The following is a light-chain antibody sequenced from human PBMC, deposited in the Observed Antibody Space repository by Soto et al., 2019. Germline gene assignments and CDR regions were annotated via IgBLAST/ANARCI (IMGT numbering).Light chain of an antibody. Sequence: DIVMTQSPDSLAVSLGERATINCKYSQSVLYSSNNKSYLAWYQQKPGQPPKLLIYWASTRESGVPDRFSGSGSGTDFTLTISSLQAEDVAVYYCQQYYGTPWTFGQGTRVEIK. CDR1: QSVLYSSNNKSY. V-gene: IGKV4-1*01. CDR2: WAS. CDR3: QQYYGTPWT. J-gene: IGKJ1*01.